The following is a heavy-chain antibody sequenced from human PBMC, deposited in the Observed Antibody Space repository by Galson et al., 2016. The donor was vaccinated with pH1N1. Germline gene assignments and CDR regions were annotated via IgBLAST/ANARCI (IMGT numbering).Heavy chain of an antibody. V-gene: IGHV1-46*01. CDR1: GDRFTRFY. CDR2: IRHSGGSA. D-gene: IGHD3-10*01. Sequence: SVKVSCKVSGDRFTRFYLSWVRQAPGQGLEWVGTIRHSGGSATYSQSLQGRVTMTRDTSTFTVHMEMSNLKSEDTAVYYCARGKQATRNVHQWGQGTLVSVSS. CDR3: ARGKQATRNVHQ. J-gene: IGHJ4*01.